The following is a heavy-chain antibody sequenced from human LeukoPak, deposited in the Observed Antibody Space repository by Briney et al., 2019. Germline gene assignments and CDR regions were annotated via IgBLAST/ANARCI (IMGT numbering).Heavy chain of an antibody. D-gene: IGHD3-3*01. Sequence: SVKVSCKASGYTFTSYAISWVRQAPGQGLEWMGGIIPTFGTANYAQKFQGRVTITADESTSTAYMELSSLRSEDTAVYYCARAPYYDFWSGYSYFDYWGQGTLVTVSS. CDR3: ARAPYYDFWSGYSYFDY. J-gene: IGHJ4*02. CDR1: GYTFTSYA. CDR2: IIPTFGTA. V-gene: IGHV1-69*13.